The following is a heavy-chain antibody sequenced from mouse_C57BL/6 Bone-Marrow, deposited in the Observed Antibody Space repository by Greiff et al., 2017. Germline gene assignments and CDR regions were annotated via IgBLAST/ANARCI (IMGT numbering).Heavy chain of an antibody. CDR3: ARPYYSNYWYFDV. Sequence: QVQLQQPGAELVKPGASVKMSCKASGYTFTSYWITWVKQRPGQGLEWIGGIIPGSGSTNYNEKFKSKATLTVETSSSTAYMQLSSLTSEDSAVYYWARPYYSNYWYFDVWGTGTTVTVSS. CDR2: IIPGSGST. D-gene: IGHD2-5*01. V-gene: IGHV1-55*01. J-gene: IGHJ1*03. CDR1: GYTFTSYW.